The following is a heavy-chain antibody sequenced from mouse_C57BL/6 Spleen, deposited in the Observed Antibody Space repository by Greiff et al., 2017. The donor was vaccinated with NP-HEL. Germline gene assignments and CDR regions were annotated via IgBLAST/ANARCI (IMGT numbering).Heavy chain of an antibody. J-gene: IGHJ2*01. CDR1: GFTFSDYY. V-gene: IGHV5-12*01. CDR2: ISNGGGST. CDR3: ARGGDFDY. Sequence: EVKVVESGGGLVQPGGSLKLSCAASGFTFSDYYMYWVRQTPEKRLEWVAYISNGGGSTYYPDTVKGRFTISRDNAKNTLYLQMSRLKSEDTAMYYCARGGDFDYWGQGTTLTVSS.